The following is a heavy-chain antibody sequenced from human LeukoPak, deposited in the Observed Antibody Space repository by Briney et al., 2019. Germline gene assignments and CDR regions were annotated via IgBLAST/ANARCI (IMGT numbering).Heavy chain of an antibody. J-gene: IGHJ4*02. CDR3: ARDRAVAGFRFDY. D-gene: IGHD6-19*01. Sequence: GASVKVSCKASGYTFTSYYMHWVRQAPGRGLEWMGVINPSGGITSYAQKFQGRVTMTRDTSTSTVYMELSSLRSEDTAVYYCARDRAVAGFRFDYWGQGTLVTVSS. V-gene: IGHV1-46*01. CDR2: INPSGGIT. CDR1: GYTFTSYY.